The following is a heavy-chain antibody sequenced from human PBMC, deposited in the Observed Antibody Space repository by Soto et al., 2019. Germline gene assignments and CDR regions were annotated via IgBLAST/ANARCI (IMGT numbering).Heavy chain of an antibody. CDR2: IYSGGST. J-gene: IGHJ6*02. CDR1: GFTVSSNY. CDR3: ARDQYSSGWYNMAAYYYGMDV. V-gene: IGHV3-53*01. Sequence: GGSLRLSCAASGFTVSSNYMSWVRQAPGKGLEWVSVIYSGGSTYYADSVKGRFTISRDNSKNTLYLQMNSLRAEDTAVYYCARDQYSSGWYNMAAYYYGMDVWGQGTTVTVSS. D-gene: IGHD6-19*01.